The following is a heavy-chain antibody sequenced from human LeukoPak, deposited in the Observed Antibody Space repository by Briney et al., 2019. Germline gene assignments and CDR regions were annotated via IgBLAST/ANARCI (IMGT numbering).Heavy chain of an antibody. D-gene: IGHD3-22*01. CDR1: GGTFSSYA. J-gene: IGHJ6*02. CDR2: IIPIFGTA. V-gene: IGHV1-69*01. CDR3: ARGYYYDSSGPIYYGMDV. Sequence: SVNVSCKASGGTFSSYAISWVRQAPGQGLEWMGGIIPIFGTANYAQKFQGRVTITADESTSTAYMELSSLRSEDTAVYYCARGYYYDSSGPIYYGMDVWGQGTTVTVSS.